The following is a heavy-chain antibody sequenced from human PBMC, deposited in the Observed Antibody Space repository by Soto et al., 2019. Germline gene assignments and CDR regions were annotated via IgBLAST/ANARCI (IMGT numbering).Heavy chain of an antibody. CDR2: IYYSGST. Sequence: QVQLQESGPGLVKPSQTLSLTCTVSGGSISSGGYYWSWIRQHPGKGLEWIGYIYYSGSTYYNPSLKSRVTVSVDTSKNQFSLKLSSVTAADTAVYYCARDVITMSYDAFDIWGQGTMVTVSS. D-gene: IGHD3-10*02. CDR3: ARDVITMSYDAFDI. J-gene: IGHJ3*02. CDR1: GGSISSGGYY. V-gene: IGHV4-31*03.